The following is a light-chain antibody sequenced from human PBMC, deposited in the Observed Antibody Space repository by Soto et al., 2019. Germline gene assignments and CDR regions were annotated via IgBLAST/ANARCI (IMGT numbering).Light chain of an antibody. CDR2: VNSDGSH. CDR3: QTWGAGIRV. CDR1: SGYSHYA. Sequence: QPVLTQSPSASASLGASVKLTCTLSSGYSHYAVAWHRQQPERGPRYLMKVNSDGSHTTGDGIPDRFSGSSSGAERYLTISSLQSEDEADYYCQTWGAGIRVFGGGTKVTVL. V-gene: IGLV4-69*01. J-gene: IGLJ3*02.